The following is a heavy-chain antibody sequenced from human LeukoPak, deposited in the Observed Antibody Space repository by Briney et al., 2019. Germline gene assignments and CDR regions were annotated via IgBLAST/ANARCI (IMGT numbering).Heavy chain of an antibody. D-gene: IGHD1-26*01. CDR3: AKGVVGATAQIDF. V-gene: IGHV3-9*01. CDR2: ISWNSGNV. Sequence: GGSLRLSFAASGFTFEDYAMYWVRQAPGKGVEWVSGISWNSGNVGYADSVKGRFTISRDNAKNSLYLQMNGLRTEDTALYYCAKGVVGATAQIDFWGQGTLVTVSS. CDR1: GFTFEDYA. J-gene: IGHJ4*02.